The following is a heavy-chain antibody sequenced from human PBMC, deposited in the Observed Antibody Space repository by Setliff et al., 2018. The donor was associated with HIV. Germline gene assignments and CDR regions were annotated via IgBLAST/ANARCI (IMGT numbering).Heavy chain of an antibody. CDR1: GGSISSHY. D-gene: IGHD2-15*01. V-gene: IGHV4-59*11. Sequence: PSETLSLTCTVSGGSISSHYWSWIRQPPGKGLEWIGSVYYSGSTNYNPSLKSRITISLDTSKSQFSLKLGSVTAADTAVYYCAAATTLLSPRAWGQGTLVTVSS. CDR2: VYYSGST. CDR3: AAATTLLSPRA. J-gene: IGHJ5*02.